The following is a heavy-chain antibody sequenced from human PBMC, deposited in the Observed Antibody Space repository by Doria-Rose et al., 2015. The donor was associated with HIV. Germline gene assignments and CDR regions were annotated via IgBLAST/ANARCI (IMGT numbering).Heavy chain of an antibody. Sequence: QITLKESGPVLVKPTETLTLTCTVSGVSLSSPGMGVNWIRQPPGKALEWLASIFSDDARSYKTSLKSRLTISRGTSKSQVVLTMTDMDPVDTATYYCARIKSSRWYHKYYFDFWGQGTLVIVSA. V-gene: IGHV2-26*01. CDR2: IFSDDAR. CDR3: ARIKSSRWYHKYYFDF. J-gene: IGHJ4*02. D-gene: IGHD6-13*01. CDR1: GVSLSSPGMG.